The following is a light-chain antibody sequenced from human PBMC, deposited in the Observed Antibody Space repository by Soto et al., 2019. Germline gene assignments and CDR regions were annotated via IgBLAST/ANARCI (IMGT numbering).Light chain of an antibody. CDR1: SSDVGGYNY. V-gene: IGLV2-8*01. CDR3: SSYAGSSNLV. CDR2: EVS. J-gene: IGLJ3*02. Sequence: QSALTQPPSASGSPGQSVTISCTGTSSDVGGYNYVSWYQQHPGKAPKFMIYEVSKRPSGVPDRFSGSKSGNTASLTVSGPQAADEAAHCCSSYAGSSNLVFGGGTKLTVL.